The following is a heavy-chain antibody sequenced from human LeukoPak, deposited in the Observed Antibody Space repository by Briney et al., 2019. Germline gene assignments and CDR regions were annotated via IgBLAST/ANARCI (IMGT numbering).Heavy chain of an antibody. CDR1: GFTFSTYS. D-gene: IGHD6-19*01. CDR3: ARDWTSGWDY. Sequence: PGGSLRLSCAASGFTFSTYSMNWVRQAPGKGLEWVSSISSSRYIYYAGSVKGRFTISRDNAKNSLFLQMNSLRAEDTAVYYCARDWTSGWDYWGQGTLVTVSS. V-gene: IGHV3-21*01. J-gene: IGHJ4*02. CDR2: ISSSRYI.